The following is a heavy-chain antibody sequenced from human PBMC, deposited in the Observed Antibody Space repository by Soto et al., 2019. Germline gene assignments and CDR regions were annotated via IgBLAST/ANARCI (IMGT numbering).Heavy chain of an antibody. D-gene: IGHD4-4*01. V-gene: IGHV3-33*01. CDR2: IWYDGSNK. J-gene: IGHJ4*02. Sequence: GGSLRLSCAASGFTFSSYGMHWVRQAPGKGLEWVAVIWYDGSNKYYADSVEGRFTISRDNSKNTLYLQMNSLRAEDTAVYYCARDKGYSNYDIHSWGQGTLVTVSS. CDR3: ARDKGYSNYDIHS. CDR1: GFTFSSYG.